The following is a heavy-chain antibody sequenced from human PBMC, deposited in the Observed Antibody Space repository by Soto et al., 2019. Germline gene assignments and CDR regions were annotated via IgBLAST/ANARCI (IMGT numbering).Heavy chain of an antibody. Sequence: QVQLVESGGGLVKPGGSLRLSCAASGFTFSDYHMTWIRQAPGKGLEWLSYMSGGGSTIYYPDSVKGRFTISRDNAKKSLYLQMNSLRAEDTAVYFCARGGHRAWVLPDYWGQGTLVTVSS. CDR2: MSGGGSTI. J-gene: IGHJ4*02. CDR1: GFTFSDYH. D-gene: IGHD1-26*01. V-gene: IGHV3-11*01. CDR3: ARGGHRAWVLPDY.